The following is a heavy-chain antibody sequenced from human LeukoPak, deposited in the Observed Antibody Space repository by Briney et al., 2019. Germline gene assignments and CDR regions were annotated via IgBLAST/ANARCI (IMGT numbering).Heavy chain of an antibody. V-gene: IGHV4-39*07. CDR2: IYYSGST. CDR1: GGSISSSTYY. D-gene: IGHD2-2*01. J-gene: IGHJ5*02. CDR3: ARDVQGAYCSSTSCYNWFDP. Sequence: KTSETLSLTCTVSGGSISSSTYYWGWIRQAPGKGLEWIGSIYYSGSTYYNPSLKSRVTISVDTSKNQFSLKLSSVTAADTAVYYCARDVQGAYCSSTSCYNWFDPWGQGTLVTVSS.